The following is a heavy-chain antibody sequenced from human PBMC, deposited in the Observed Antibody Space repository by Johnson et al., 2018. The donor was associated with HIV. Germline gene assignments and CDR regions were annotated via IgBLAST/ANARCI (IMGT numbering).Heavy chain of an antibody. D-gene: IGHD2-21*02. CDR1: GFTFSNYV. CDR3: AKTPGDDWYYSEGSDAFDV. CDR2: ISSDGSNK. J-gene: IGHJ3*01. Sequence: QMQLVESGGGVVQPGRSLRLSCPASGFTFSNYVIHWVRQSPGKGLEWVAVISSDGSNKYYVDSVKGRFTISRDNSENTLYLQMNSLRPEDTAVYYCAKTPGDDWYYSEGSDAFDVWGQGTLVTVSS. V-gene: IGHV3-30*18.